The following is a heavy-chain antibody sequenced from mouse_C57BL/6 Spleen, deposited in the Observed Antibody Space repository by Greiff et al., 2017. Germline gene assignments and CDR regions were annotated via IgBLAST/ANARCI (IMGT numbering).Heavy chain of an antibody. V-gene: IGHV1-26*01. CDR3: AREGLRPFDY. CDR2: INPNNGGT. CDR1: GYTFTSYD. J-gene: IGHJ2*01. Sequence: VQLQQSGPELVKPGASVKLSCKASGYTFTSYDINWVKQRPGQGLEWIGDINPNNGGTSYNQKFKSKATLTVDKSSSTAYMELRSLTSEDSAVYYCAREGLRPFDYWGQGTTLTVSS. D-gene: IGHD2-4*01.